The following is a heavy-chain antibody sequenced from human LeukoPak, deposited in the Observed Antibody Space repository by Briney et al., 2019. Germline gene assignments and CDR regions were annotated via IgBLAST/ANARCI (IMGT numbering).Heavy chain of an antibody. V-gene: IGHV4-4*02. CDR1: GGSISSSNW. J-gene: IGHJ6*02. CDR2: IYHSGST. Sequence: SETLSLTCAVSGGSISSSNWWSWVRQPPGQGLEWIGEIYHSGSTNYNPSLKCRFTISVDKSKNQFPLKLSSVTAADTAVYYCARFVGSGSYLGDYYYGMDVWGQGTTVTVSS. CDR3: ARFVGSGSYLGDYYYGMDV. D-gene: IGHD3-10*01.